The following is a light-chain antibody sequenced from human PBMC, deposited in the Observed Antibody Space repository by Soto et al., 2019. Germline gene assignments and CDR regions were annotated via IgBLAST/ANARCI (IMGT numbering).Light chain of an antibody. CDR2: DVN. V-gene: IGLV2-11*01. CDR3: CSYADRYTWV. J-gene: IGLJ7*01. CDR1: SSDVGGYDS. Sequence: QSALTQPRSVSGSPGQSVTISCTGSSSDVGGYDSVSWYQHHPDKAPKHMIYDVNKRPSGVPDRFSGSKSGNTASLTISGLQAEDEADYYCCSYADRYTWVFGGGTQLTVL.